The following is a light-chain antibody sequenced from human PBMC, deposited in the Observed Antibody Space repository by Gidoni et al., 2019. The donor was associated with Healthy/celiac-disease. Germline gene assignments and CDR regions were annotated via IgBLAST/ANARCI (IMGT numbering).Light chain of an antibody. CDR2: DAS. Sequence: DIQMTQSPSTLSASVGDRVTITCRASQSISSWLAWYQQKPGKAPKLLIYDASSLESGVPSRFSGSGAGTEFTLTSSSRQPDDFATYYCQQYNSYSPGFGQGTKVEIK. CDR3: QQYNSYSPG. J-gene: IGKJ1*01. V-gene: IGKV1-5*01. CDR1: QSISSW.